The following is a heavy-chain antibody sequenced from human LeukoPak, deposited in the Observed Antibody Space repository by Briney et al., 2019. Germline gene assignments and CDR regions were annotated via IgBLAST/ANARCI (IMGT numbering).Heavy chain of an antibody. J-gene: IGHJ4*02. V-gene: IGHV4-30-2*01. CDR3: ASQRSGSWGY. D-gene: IGHD1-26*01. CDR1: GGSISSGGYY. Sequence: PSETLSLTCTVSGGSISSGGYYWSWIRQPPGKGLEWIGYIYHSGSTYYNPSLKSRVTISVDRSKNQFSLKLSSVTAADTAVYYCASQRSGSWGYWGQGTLVTVSS. CDR2: IYHSGST.